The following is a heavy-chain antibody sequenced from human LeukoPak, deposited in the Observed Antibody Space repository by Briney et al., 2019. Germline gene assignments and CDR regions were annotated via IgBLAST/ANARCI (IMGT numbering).Heavy chain of an antibody. D-gene: IGHD1-1*01. Sequence: ASVKVSCKASGYTFTGYYMHWVRQAPGQGLEWMGWINPNSGGTNYAQKFQGRVTMTRDTSISTAYMELSRLRSDDTAVYYCARDRALMGPTTVDYWGQGTLVTVSS. V-gene: IGHV1-2*02. J-gene: IGHJ4*02. CDR3: ARDRALMGPTTVDY. CDR2: INPNSGGT. CDR1: GYTFTGYY.